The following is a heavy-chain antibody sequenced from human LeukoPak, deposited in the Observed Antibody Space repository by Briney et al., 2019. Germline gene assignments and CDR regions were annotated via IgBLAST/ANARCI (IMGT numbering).Heavy chain of an antibody. J-gene: IGHJ4*02. CDR3: ARDDRSGVVVAALDY. CDR1: GFTFSNYA. Sequence: PGGSMRLSCAASGFTFSNYAMSWVRQAPGKGLEWVSGVSGSGGATYYADSVKGRFTISRDNSKNTLYLQMNSLRAEDTALYFCARDDRSGVVVAALDYWGQGTLVTVSS. D-gene: IGHD3-22*01. CDR2: VSGSGGAT. V-gene: IGHV3-23*01.